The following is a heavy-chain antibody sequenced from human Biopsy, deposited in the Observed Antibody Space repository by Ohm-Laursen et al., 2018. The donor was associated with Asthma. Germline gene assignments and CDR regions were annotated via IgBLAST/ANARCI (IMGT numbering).Heavy chain of an antibody. CDR1: GFTFSNYA. J-gene: IGHJ6*02. D-gene: IGHD5-12*01. CDR2: ISSSSSYI. V-gene: IGHV3-21*04. Sequence: SLRLSCAASGFTFSNYAMSWVRQAPGKGLEWVSSISSSSSYIYYADSVKGRFTISRDNAKNSLYLQMNSLSSEDTAVYYCARGYSGSDRIVYYHSGLEVWGQGTTVTVSS. CDR3: ARGYSGSDRIVYYHSGLEV.